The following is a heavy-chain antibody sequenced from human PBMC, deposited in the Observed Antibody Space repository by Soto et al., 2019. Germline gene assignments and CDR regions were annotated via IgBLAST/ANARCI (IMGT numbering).Heavy chain of an antibody. CDR1: GYSFTIYW. CDR2: IYPGDSDT. J-gene: IGHJ6*01. CDR3: ARLLTGLAYGMDV. Sequence: GYSLKISCKGSGYSFTIYWIGWVRQMPGKGLEWMGIIYPGDSDTRYSPSFQGQVTISADKSISTAYLQWSSLKASDTAMYYCARLLTGLAYGMDVWGQGTTVTVSS. V-gene: IGHV5-51*01.